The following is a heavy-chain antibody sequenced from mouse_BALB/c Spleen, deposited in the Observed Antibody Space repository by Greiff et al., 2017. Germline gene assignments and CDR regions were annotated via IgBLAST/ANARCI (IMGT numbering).Heavy chain of an antibody. J-gene: IGHJ4*01. V-gene: IGHV5-12-2*01. Sequence: EVKLVESGGGLVQPGGSLKLSCAASGFTFSSYTMSWVRQTPEKRLEWVAYISNGGGSTYYPDTVKGRFTISRDNAKNTLYLQMSRLKSEDTAMYYCARRYYGSSHLYAMDYWGQGTSVTVSS. CDR3: ARRYYGSSHLYAMDY. CDR2: ISNGGGST. D-gene: IGHD1-1*01. CDR1: GFTFSSYT.